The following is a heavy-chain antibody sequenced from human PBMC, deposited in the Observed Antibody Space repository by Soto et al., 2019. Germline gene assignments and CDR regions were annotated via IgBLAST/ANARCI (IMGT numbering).Heavy chain of an antibody. J-gene: IGHJ3*02. Sequence: GGSLRLSCAASGFTFSNAWMSWVRQAPGKGLEWVGRIKSKTDGGTTDYAAPVKGRFTISRDDSKNTLYLQMNSLKTEDTAVYYCTTDLGYSSSWHTTDAFDIWGQGTMVTVSS. CDR2: IKSKTDGGTT. V-gene: IGHV3-15*01. D-gene: IGHD6-13*01. CDR1: GFTFSNAW. CDR3: TTDLGYSSSWHTTDAFDI.